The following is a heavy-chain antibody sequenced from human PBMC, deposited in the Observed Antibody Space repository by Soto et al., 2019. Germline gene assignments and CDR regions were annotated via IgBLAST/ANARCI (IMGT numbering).Heavy chain of an antibody. CDR1: GGSFSGYY. J-gene: IGHJ3*02. Sequence: SETLSLTCAVYGGSFSGYYWSWIRQPPGKGLEWSGEINHSGSTNYNPSLKSRVTISVDTSKNQFSLKLSSVTAADTAVYYCARGPGITIFGVVINAFDIWGQGTMVTVSS. D-gene: IGHD3-3*01. CDR3: ARGPGITIFGVVINAFDI. V-gene: IGHV4-34*01. CDR2: INHSGST.